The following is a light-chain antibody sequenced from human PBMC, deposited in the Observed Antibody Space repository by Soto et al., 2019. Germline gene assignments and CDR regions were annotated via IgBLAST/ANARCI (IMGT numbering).Light chain of an antibody. CDR1: QSVSSY. Sequence: IEFTRRRTILSLSPGERATLSCRASQSVSSYLAWYQQKPGRAPRLLIYDASNRATGIPARFSGSGSGTDFTLTISSLEPEDFAVYYCQQRSNWPTFGQGTKVDIK. J-gene: IGKJ1*01. CDR3: QQRSNWPT. V-gene: IGKV3-11*01. CDR2: DAS.